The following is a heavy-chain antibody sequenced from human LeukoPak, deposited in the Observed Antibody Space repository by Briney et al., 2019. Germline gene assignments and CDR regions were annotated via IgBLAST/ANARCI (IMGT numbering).Heavy chain of an antibody. CDR1: GFTFSDYY. Sequence: GGSLRLSCAAFGFTFSDYYMSWIRQAPGKGLEWVSYISPSGRHTNYADSVKGRFTISRDNAKNSLYLQMNSLRAEDTAVYYCARQPSSQNFDYWGQGALVTVSS. D-gene: IGHD6-13*01. V-gene: IGHV3-11*03. J-gene: IGHJ4*02. CDR2: ISPSGRHT. CDR3: ARQPSSQNFDY.